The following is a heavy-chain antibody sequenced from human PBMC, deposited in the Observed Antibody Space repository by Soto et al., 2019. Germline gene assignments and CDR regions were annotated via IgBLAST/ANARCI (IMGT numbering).Heavy chain of an antibody. Sequence: QVQLVQSGAEVRKPGSSVKVSCQSFGVSFSSYAFSWVRQAPGQGLEWMGGLIVILGTTNYAQKFKGRVTFTADESTSTAYMEVSSLESEDTAIYYCASGYYDSSGYSIDYWGQGTQVTVSS. D-gene: IGHD3-22*01. V-gene: IGHV1-69*01. CDR1: GVSFSSYA. CDR2: LIVILGTT. CDR3: ASGYYDSSGYSIDY. J-gene: IGHJ4*02.